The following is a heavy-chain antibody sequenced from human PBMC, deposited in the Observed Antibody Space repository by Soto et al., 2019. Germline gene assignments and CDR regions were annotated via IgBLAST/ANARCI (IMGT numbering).Heavy chain of an antibody. Sequence: SETLSLTCSVSGDSISGSPYYWGWIRQPPGKRLEWIGSIFHDGYIVYTPSLKSRVTISVHTSNSQFSLELSSVTAADTAVYYCARGLITGSQYSGGWYYFDSWGQGTQVTVSS. CDR1: GDSISGSPYY. V-gene: IGHV4-39*07. CDR2: IFHDGYI. J-gene: IGHJ4*02. CDR3: ARGLITGSQYSGGWYYFDS. D-gene: IGHD1-26*01.